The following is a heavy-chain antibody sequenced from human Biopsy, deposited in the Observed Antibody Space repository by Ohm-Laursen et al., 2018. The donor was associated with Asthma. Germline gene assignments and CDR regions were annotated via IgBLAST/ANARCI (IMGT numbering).Heavy chain of an antibody. CDR2: ISYTGNT. V-gene: IGHV4-39*02. Sequence: GTLSLTCTVSGGSMSSSSYSWGWIRQPPGKGLEWIGSISYTGNTDIPSLRSRVTLSVDTSKNNFSLKLTSVTAADTAVYYCARGWNCGGDCYSLDYWGQGTLVTVSS. CDR1: GGSMSSSSYS. J-gene: IGHJ4*02. CDR3: ARGWNCGGDCYSLDY. D-gene: IGHD2-21*02.